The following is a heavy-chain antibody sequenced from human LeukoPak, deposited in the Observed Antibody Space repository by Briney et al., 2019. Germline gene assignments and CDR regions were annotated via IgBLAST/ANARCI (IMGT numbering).Heavy chain of an antibody. CDR3: ARYSGNYRFFDY. CDR1: LGSISSYDYY. J-gene: IGHJ4*02. Sequence: SQTLSLTCTLSLGSISSYDYYLALIRQHPGKGLEWIGYIYHSGTTHYNPSLKSRVTISVDTSENQFSLNLTAVTAADSAMYYCARYSGNYRFFDYWGRGTLVTVSS. CDR2: IYHSGTT. D-gene: IGHD1-26*01. V-gene: IGHV4-31*03.